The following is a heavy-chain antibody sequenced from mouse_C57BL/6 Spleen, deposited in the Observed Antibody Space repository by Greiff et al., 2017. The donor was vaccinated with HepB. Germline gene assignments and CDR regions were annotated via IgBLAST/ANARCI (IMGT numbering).Heavy chain of an antibody. D-gene: IGHD2-5*01. CDR2: IYPGNSDT. V-gene: IGHV1-5*01. CDR1: GYTFTSYW. CDR3: AREDHYSNYVGAMDY. J-gene: IGHJ4*01. Sequence: EVQLQQSGPVLARPGASVKMSCKTSGYTFTSYWMHWVKQRPGQGLEWIGAIYPGNSDTSYNQKFKGKAKLTAVTSASTAYMELSSLTNEDSAVYYCAREDHYSNYVGAMDYWGQGTSVTVSS.